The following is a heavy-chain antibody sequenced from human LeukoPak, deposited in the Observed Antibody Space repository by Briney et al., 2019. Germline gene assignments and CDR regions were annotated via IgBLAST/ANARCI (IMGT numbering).Heavy chain of an antibody. CDR2: ISGSGGST. D-gene: IGHD3-10*02. CDR1: GFTFSSYG. V-gene: IGHV3-23*01. Sequence: PGGSLRLSCAASGFTFSSYGMSWVRQAPGKGLEWVSAISGSGGSTYYADSVKGRFTISRDNAKNSLYLQMNSLRAEDTAVYYCAELGITMIGGVWGKGATVTISS. J-gene: IGHJ6*04. CDR3: AELGITMIGGV.